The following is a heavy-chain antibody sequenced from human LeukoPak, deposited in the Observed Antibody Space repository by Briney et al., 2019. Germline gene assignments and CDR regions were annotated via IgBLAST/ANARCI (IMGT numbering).Heavy chain of an antibody. J-gene: IGHJ6*02. Sequence: GGSLRLSCAASGFTVSGNYISWVRQAPGKRLEWVSVIYSGGSTYYADSVKGRFTISRDNSKNTLYLQMNSLRAEDTAVYYCAREERYCSSTSCSDYYYYGMDVWGQGTTVTVSS. V-gene: IGHV3-53*01. CDR1: GFTVSGNY. CDR3: AREERYCSSTSCSDYYYYGMDV. D-gene: IGHD2-2*01. CDR2: IYSGGST.